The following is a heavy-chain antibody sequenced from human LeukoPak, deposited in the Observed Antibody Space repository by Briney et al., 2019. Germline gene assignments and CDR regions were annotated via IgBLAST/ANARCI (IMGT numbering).Heavy chain of an antibody. D-gene: IGHD5-18*01. CDR2: IYPGDSDT. V-gene: IGHV5-51*01. Sequence: GASLKISCKDSGYSFTSYWIGWVRQMPGKGLEWMGIIYPGDSDTRYSPSFQGQVTISADKSINTAYLQWSSLKASDTAIYYCARRGEAMDPFDYWGQGTLVTVSS. CDR1: GYSFTSYW. J-gene: IGHJ4*02. CDR3: ARRGEAMDPFDY.